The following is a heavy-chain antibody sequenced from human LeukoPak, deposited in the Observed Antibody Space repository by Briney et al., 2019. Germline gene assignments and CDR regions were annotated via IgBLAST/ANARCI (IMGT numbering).Heavy chain of an antibody. Sequence: ALVKVSRKVTGDSLIDLPMHWVRHVAGKGLEWMGGFDPEFSEPVYAQRFQGRVTMSEDTSTDTAFMELTSLKSEDTAVYFCATQSLLAGVPYGYFQFWGPGTLVIVSS. J-gene: IGHJ1*01. V-gene: IGHV1-24*01. CDR1: GDSLIDLP. CDR3: ATQSLLAGVPYGYFQF. D-gene: IGHD3-10*01. CDR2: FDPEFSEP.